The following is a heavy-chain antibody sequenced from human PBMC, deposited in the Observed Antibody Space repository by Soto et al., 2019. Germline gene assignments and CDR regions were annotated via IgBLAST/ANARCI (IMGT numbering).Heavy chain of an antibody. CDR3: VRQVRVSQSYSGLVG. CDR2: TYYRSHWYN. D-gene: IGHD4-4*01. J-gene: IGHJ6*04. Sequence: SQTLSLTCAISGDSVSSNSGAWNWIRQSPSRGLEWLGRTYYRSHWYNDFAVSVKSRVTIDPDTSKNQFSLQLNSVTPEDTAVYYCVRQVRVSQSYSGLVGCGKAATVTVFS. V-gene: IGHV6-1*01. CDR1: GDSVSSNSGA.